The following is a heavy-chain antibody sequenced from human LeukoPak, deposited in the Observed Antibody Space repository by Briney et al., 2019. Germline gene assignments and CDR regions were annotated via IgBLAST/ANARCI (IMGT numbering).Heavy chain of an antibody. CDR1: RGSLSIGSYC. D-gene: IGHD5-24*01. CDR2: IYTSGST. CDR3: ARLSRDGYNFVDY. Sequence: KPSETLSLTCTVSRGSLSIGSYCWSWSRQPAGKGLEWIGRIYTSGSTNYNPSLKSRVTISVDTYKNQLSLKLRSVTAGDTAVYYCARLSRDGYNFVDYWGQGTLVTVSS. J-gene: IGHJ4*02. V-gene: IGHV4-61*02.